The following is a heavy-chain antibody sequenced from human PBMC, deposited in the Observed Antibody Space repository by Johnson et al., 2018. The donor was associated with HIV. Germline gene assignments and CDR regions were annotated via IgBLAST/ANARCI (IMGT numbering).Heavy chain of an antibody. J-gene: IGHJ3*02. CDR3: AREGGGTTCPFDI. V-gene: IGHV3-7*05. D-gene: IGHD1-7*01. CDR1: GFSFGDYW. Sequence: VQLVESGGGLVQPGGSLRLSCAASGFSFGDYWMTWVRQAPGKGLEWVANIKEDGSEKYYVDSVKGRFTVSRDNTRNSLCLQMDSLRAEDTAVYYCAREGGGTTCPFDIWGQGTMVTVSS. CDR2: IKEDGSEK.